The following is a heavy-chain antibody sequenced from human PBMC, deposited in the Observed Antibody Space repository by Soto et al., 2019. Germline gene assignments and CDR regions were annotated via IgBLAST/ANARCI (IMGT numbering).Heavy chain of an antibody. CDR2: ISAYNGNT. CDR1: GYTITSYG. J-gene: IGHJ6*02. Sequence: GASVKVSCKASGYTITSYGISWVRQAPGQGLEWMGWISAYNGNTNYAQKLQGRVTMTTDTSTSTAHMELRSLRSDDTAVYYCARSRAVATTRRHYYYYGMDVWGQGTTVTVSS. V-gene: IGHV1-18*01. D-gene: IGHD5-12*01. CDR3: ARSRAVATTRRHYYYYGMDV.